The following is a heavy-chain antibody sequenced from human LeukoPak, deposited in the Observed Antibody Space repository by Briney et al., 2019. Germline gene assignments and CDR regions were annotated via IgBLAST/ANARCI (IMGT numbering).Heavy chain of an antibody. D-gene: IGHD3-10*01. J-gene: IGHJ4*02. Sequence: ASVKVSCKASGYTFTSSDINWVRQATGQGLEWMGWMNPNSGNTGYAQKFQGRVTMTRNTSISTAYMELSSLRSEDTAVYHCARMVRGAYAGSYWGQGTLVTVSS. CDR3: ARMVRGAYAGSY. V-gene: IGHV1-8*01. CDR1: GYTFTSSD. CDR2: MNPNSGNT.